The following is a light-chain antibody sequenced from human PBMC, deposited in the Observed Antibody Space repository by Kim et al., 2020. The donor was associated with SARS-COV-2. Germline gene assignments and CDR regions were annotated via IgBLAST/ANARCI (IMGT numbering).Light chain of an antibody. J-gene: IGLJ1*01. CDR2: EVN. Sequence: GQTFSTSCPGTISDVGSLNLVSWYQQHPGKAPKVLIYEVNQRPSGVSNHFSGSKSGNTASLTISGLQAEDEAAYYCCSYTGSRTYVFGTGTKVTVL. CDR1: ISDVGSLNL. CDR3: CSYTGSRTYV. V-gene: IGLV2-23*02.